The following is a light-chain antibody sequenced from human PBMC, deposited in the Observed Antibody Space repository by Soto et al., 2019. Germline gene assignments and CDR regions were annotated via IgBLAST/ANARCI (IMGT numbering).Light chain of an antibody. Sequence: QSALTQPASVSGSPGQSITISCAGTRDDIGAYDYVSWYQQHPGNAPKLLVYEVTNRPSGVSDRFSGSKSGNTTSLTISGLQAEDEADYYCNSYTNSSAVVFGRGTKVTVL. V-gene: IGLV2-14*01. J-gene: IGLJ2*01. CDR1: RDDIGAYDY. CDR3: NSYTNSSAVV. CDR2: EVT.